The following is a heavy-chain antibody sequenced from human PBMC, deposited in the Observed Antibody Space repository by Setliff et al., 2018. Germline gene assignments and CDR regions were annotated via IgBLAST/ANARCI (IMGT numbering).Heavy chain of an antibody. CDR3: ARLGAPASHDAFDI. J-gene: IGHJ2*01. Sequence: PGESLTISCKGSGYRFTTYWIGWVRQMPGKGLEWMGIVFSGDSDTRYSPSFQGQVTMSADKSINTAYLQWSSLKASDTAMYYCARLGAPASHDAFDIWGRGTLVTVSS. D-gene: IGHD6-25*01. CDR2: VFSGDSDT. V-gene: IGHV5-51*01. CDR1: GYRFTTYW.